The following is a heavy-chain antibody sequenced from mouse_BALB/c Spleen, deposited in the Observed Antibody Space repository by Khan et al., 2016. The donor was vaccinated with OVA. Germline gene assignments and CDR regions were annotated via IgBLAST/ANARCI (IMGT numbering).Heavy chain of an antibody. Sequence: QLEESGPGLVKPSQSLSLTCSVTGYSITSGYYWNWIRQFPGNTLEWMGYINYGGNNNYNPSLKNRISISRDTSKNQFFLRLNSVTAGDSATYYCARGGRWFDYWGQGTLVTVSA. D-gene: IGHD1-1*02. J-gene: IGHJ3*01. CDR2: INYGGNN. CDR3: ARGGRWFDY. V-gene: IGHV3-6*02. CDR1: GYSITSGYY.